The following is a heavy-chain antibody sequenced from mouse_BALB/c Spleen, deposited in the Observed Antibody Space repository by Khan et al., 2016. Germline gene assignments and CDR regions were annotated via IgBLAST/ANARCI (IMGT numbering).Heavy chain of an antibody. CDR3: ARTYGNYGYFDV. Sequence: EVELVESGGGLVKPGGSLKLSCAASAFTFSDYYMYWVRQTPEKRLEWVATISDGGSYTYYPDSVKGRFTISRDNAKNNLYLQMSSLKSEDTAMYYCARTYGNYGYFDVWGAGTTVTVSS. CDR1: AFTFSDYY. D-gene: IGHD2-1*01. CDR2: ISDGGSYT. J-gene: IGHJ1*01. V-gene: IGHV5-4*02.